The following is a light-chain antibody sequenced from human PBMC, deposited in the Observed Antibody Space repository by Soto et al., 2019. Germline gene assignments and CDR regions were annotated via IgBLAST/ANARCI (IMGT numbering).Light chain of an antibody. Sequence: QSALTQPASVSGSLGQSITISCTGTSSDFGASNYVSWYQQYPGKAPKLMLYEVSVRPSGVSNRFSGSKSGNTASLTISGLQAEDEADYYCSSYTSTILYVFGTGTKLTVL. J-gene: IGLJ1*01. CDR3: SSYTSTILYV. V-gene: IGLV2-14*01. CDR2: EVS. CDR1: SSDFGASNY.